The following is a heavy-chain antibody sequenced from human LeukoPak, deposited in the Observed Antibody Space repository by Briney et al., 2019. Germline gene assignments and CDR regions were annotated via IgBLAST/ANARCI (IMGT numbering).Heavy chain of an antibody. J-gene: IGHJ4*02. D-gene: IGHD3-22*01. CDR1: GFTLSRYW. V-gene: IGHV3-7*01. Sequence: GGSLRLSCTASGFTLSRYWMSWVRQAPGKGLEWVADIKGDGSKKYYADSVKGRFTISRDNAKNTLYLQMNSLRAEDTAVYYCARDHPMIVVVITSYYFDYWGQGTLVTVSS. CDR3: ARDHPMIVVVITSYYFDY. CDR2: IKGDGSKK.